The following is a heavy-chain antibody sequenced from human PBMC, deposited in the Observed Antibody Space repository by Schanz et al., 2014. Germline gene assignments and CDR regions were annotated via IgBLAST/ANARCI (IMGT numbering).Heavy chain of an antibody. Sequence: EVQLVESGGDLVQPGGSQRLSCAASGFAFSDHYMDWVRQAPGKGLEWVGRITNKPNNYNTEYAASVKGRFTISRDDSRNSLYLQMSSLKTEDTAVYYCVRLDVHDYWGQGTLXTVSA. V-gene: IGHV3-72*01. CDR2: ITNKPNNYNT. CDR3: VRLDVHDY. J-gene: IGHJ4*02. CDR1: GFAFSDHY. D-gene: IGHD3-16*01.